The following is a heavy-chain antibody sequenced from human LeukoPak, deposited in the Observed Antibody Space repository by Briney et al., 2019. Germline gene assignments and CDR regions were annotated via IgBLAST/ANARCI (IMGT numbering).Heavy chain of an antibody. D-gene: IGHD1-14*01. CDR2: ISSSSGTK. Sequence: PGGSLRLSCVASGFTSSGYKMHWVRQAPGKGLEWVSYISSSSGTKYYADSVKGRFTISRDNAKNSLYLQMNSLRAEDTAVYYCARDGEPIDYWGQGTLVTVSS. CDR3: ARDGEPIDY. CDR1: GFTSSGYK. J-gene: IGHJ4*02. V-gene: IGHV3-48*04.